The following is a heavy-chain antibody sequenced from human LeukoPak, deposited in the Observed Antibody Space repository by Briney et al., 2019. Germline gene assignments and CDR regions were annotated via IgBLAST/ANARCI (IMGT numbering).Heavy chain of an antibody. CDR3: ARDTYGDYPLDY. Sequence: ASVKVSCKASGYTFTGYYMHWARQAPGQGLEWMGWINPNSGGTNYAQKFQGRVTMTRDTSISTAYMELSRLRSDGTAVYYCARDTYGDYPLDYWGQGTLVTVSS. CDR2: INPNSGGT. CDR1: GYTFTGYY. J-gene: IGHJ4*02. D-gene: IGHD4-17*01. V-gene: IGHV1-2*02.